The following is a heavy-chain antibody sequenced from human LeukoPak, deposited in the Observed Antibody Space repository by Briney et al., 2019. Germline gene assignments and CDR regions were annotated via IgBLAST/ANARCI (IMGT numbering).Heavy chain of an antibody. CDR2: INPSGGST. Sequence: ASVKVSCKASGYTFTSYYMHWVRQAPGQGLEWTGIINPSGGSTSYAQKFQGRVTMTRDTSTSTVYMELNSLRSEDTAVYYCATSGSYYYGMDVWGQGTTVTVSS. V-gene: IGHV1-46*01. CDR1: GYTFTSYY. J-gene: IGHJ6*02. D-gene: IGHD5-12*01. CDR3: ATSGSYYYGMDV.